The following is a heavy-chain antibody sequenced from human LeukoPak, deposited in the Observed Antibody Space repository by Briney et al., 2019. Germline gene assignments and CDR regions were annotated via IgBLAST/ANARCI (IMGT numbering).Heavy chain of an antibody. CDR3: ARGGYYYLDV. J-gene: IGHJ6*03. V-gene: IGHV4-59*01. CDR1: GGSISPYY. CDR2: IFHSGTT. Sequence: PSETLSLTCTMSGGSISPYYWSWIRQPPGKGLEWIAYIFHSGTTKYNPALKSRVAISLDTPKSQISLRLHSVTAADTAVYYCARGGYYYLDVWGRGATVTVSS.